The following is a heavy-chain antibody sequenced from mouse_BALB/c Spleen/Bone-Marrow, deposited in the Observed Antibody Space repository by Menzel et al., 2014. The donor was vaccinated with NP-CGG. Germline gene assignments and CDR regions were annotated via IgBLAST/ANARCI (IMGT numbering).Heavy chain of an antibody. D-gene: IGHD1-1*01. CDR2: INPDSSTI. J-gene: IGHJ3*01. CDR3: ERLSYYGRFAY. V-gene: IGHV4-1*02. Sequence: EVKLLESGGGLVQPGGSLKLSCAASGFDFSRYWMSWVRQAPGKGLEWIGEINPDSSTINYTPSLKDKFIISRDNAKNTLYLQMSKVRSEDTALYYCERLSYYGRFAYWGQGTPVTVSA. CDR1: GFDFSRYW.